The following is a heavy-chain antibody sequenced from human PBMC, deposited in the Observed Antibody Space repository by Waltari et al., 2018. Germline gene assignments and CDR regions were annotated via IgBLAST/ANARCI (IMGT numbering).Heavy chain of an antibody. CDR3: ARLTTVDV. D-gene: IGHD4-17*01. V-gene: IGHV3-74*01. CDR2: ISFDGNSI. CDR1: GFSFNRYW. Sequence: EGQLVESGGDLVQPGGSLRLSCVASGFSFNRYWMHWVRQAPGKGLVWVSRISFDGNSISYADSVKGRFTISRDNAKNTLYLQMNSLRDEDTGVYYCARLTTVDVWGQGTTVIVSS. J-gene: IGHJ6*02.